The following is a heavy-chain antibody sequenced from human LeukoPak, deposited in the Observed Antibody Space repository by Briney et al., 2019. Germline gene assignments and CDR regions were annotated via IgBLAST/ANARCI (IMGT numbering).Heavy chain of an antibody. CDR3: ARISTTVTTIDY. V-gene: IGHV1-46*01. CDR1: GYTFTSYH. Sequence: ASVKVSCKASGYTFTSYHMHWVRQAPGQGLEWMGIINPSGGSTSYAQKFQGRVTMTRDTSTSTVYMELSSLRSEDTAVYYCARISTTVTTIDYWGQGTLVTVSS. J-gene: IGHJ4*02. D-gene: IGHD4-17*01. CDR2: INPSGGST.